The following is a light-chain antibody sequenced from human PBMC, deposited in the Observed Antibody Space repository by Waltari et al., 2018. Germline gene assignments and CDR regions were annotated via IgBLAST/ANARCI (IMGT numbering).Light chain of an antibody. CDR2: EVT. CDR3: SSYAGGVYV. Sequence: QSAPTQPASVSGSPGQSLTVSCTGSSRDVGSYNFLSWYQHHPGNAPKLIIYEVTKRPSGVSERFSGSKAGNTASLTISGLQTDDEADYYCSSYAGGVYVFGTGTTVTVL. J-gene: IGLJ1*01. V-gene: IGLV2-23*02. CDR1: SRDVGSYNF.